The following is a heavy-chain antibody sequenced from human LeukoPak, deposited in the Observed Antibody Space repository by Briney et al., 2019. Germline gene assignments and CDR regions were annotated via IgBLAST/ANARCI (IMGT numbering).Heavy chain of an antibody. Sequence: GGSLRLSCAASGFTFDDYAMHWVRQAPGKGLEWVSGISWNSGSIGYADSVKGRFTISRDNAKHSLYLQMNSLRAEDTAVYYCARDPALDYWGQGTLVTVSS. CDR3: ARDPALDY. CDR1: GFTFDDYA. V-gene: IGHV3-9*01. J-gene: IGHJ4*02. CDR2: ISWNSGSI.